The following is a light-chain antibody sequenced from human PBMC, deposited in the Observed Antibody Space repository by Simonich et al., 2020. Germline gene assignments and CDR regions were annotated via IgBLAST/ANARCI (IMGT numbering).Light chain of an antibody. CDR3: QQRSNWPPLT. J-gene: IGKJ4*01. CDR1: QSVSSY. CDR2: AAS. V-gene: IGKV3-11*01. Sequence: EIVLTQSPATLSLSPGERATLSCRASQSVSSYLAWYQQKPGQAPRLLIYAASNRATGIPARFSGSGSGTEFTLTISSLEPEDFAVYYCQQRSNWPPLTFGGGTKVEIK.